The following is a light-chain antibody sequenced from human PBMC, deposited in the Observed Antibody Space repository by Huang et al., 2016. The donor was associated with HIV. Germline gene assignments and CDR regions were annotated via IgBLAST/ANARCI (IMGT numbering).Light chain of an antibody. J-gene: IGKJ2*01. CDR2: KAS. CDR1: QSISSW. V-gene: IGKV1-5*03. Sequence: DIQMTQSPSTLSASVGDRVTITCRASQSISSWLAWYQQKPGKAPKVLIDKASSLESRGPSRFSGSGSGTEFTLTISSLQPDDFATYYCQQYNRYSYTFGQGTNLEIK. CDR3: QQYNRYSYT.